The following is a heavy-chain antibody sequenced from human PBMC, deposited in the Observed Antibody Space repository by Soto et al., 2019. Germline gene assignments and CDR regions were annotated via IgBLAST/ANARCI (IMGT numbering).Heavy chain of an antibody. CDR2: FDPEDGET. V-gene: IGHV1-24*01. D-gene: IGHD3-3*01. CDR3: ATVRYDFWSGYFPAPGYFDY. Sequence: ASVKVSCKVSGYTLTELSMHWVRQAPGKGLEWMGGFDPEDGETIYAQKFQGRVTMTEDTSTDTAYTELSSLRSEDTAVYYCATVRYDFWSGYFPAPGYFDYWGQGTLVTVSS. CDR1: GYTLTELS. J-gene: IGHJ4*02.